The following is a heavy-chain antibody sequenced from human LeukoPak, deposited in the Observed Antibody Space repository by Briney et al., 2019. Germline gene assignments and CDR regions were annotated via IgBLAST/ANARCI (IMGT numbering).Heavy chain of an antibody. J-gene: IGHJ4*02. D-gene: IGHD1-26*01. Sequence: GGSLRLSCAASGFTFSSYSMIWVRQAPGKGLEWVSFISSSSSTIYYADSVKGRFTISRDNAKNSLYLQMNSLRAEDTAVYYCARDRGGSYSAIDYWGQGTLVTVSS. V-gene: IGHV3-48*04. CDR2: ISSSSSTI. CDR1: GFTFSSYS. CDR3: ARDRGGSYSAIDY.